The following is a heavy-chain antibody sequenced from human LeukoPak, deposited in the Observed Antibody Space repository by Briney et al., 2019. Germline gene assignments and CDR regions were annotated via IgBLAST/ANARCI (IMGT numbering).Heavy chain of an antibody. V-gene: IGHV1-2*02. CDR3: ARERNCSGGSCSDAFDI. CDR2: INPNSGGT. Sequence: ASVKVSCKASGYTFTGYYMHWVRQAPGQGLEWMGWINPNSGGTNYAQKFQGRVTMTRDTSISTAYVELTRLRSDDTAVYYCARERNCSGGSCSDAFDIWGQGTMVTVSS. J-gene: IGHJ3*02. D-gene: IGHD2-15*01. CDR1: GYTFTGYY.